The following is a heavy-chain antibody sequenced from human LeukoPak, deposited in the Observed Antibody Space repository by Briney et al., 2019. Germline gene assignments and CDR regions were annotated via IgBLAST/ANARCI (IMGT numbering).Heavy chain of an antibody. CDR1: GFTFSGYA. Sequence: GGSLRLSCAASGFTFSGYAMSWVRQAPGKGLEWVSGISGSGGSTYYADSVKGRFTISRDNSKNTLYLQMNSLRAEDTAVYYCAKDREYCSGGSCPINNWFDPWGQGTLVTVSS. J-gene: IGHJ5*02. CDR2: ISGSGGST. CDR3: AKDREYCSGGSCPINNWFDP. V-gene: IGHV3-23*01. D-gene: IGHD2-15*01.